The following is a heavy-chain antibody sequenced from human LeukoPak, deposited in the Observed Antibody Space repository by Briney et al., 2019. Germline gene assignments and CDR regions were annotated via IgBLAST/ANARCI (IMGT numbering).Heavy chain of an antibody. J-gene: IGHJ4*02. V-gene: IGHV4-39*07. D-gene: IGHD4-11*01. CDR3: AREGKLQSGFDY. CDR1: GGSISSSSYY. CDR2: IYYSGST. Sequence: SETLSLTCSVSGGSISSSSYYWGWIRQPPGKGLEWIGSIYYSGSTYYNPSLKSRVTISVGTSKNQFSLKLSSVTAADTAVYYCAREGKLQSGFDYWGQGTLVTVSS.